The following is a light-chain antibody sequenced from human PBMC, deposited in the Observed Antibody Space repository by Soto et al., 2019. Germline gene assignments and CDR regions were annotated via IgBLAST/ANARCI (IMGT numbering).Light chain of an antibody. J-gene: IGLJ2*01. Sequence: QPVLTQPASVSGSPGQSITISCTGTSSDVGSYNLVSWYQQHPGKAPKLIIYEGDKRPSGVPNRVSGSKSGNTASLTISGLQAEDEADYYCCSYAGSSVLIFGGGTKLTVL. V-gene: IGLV2-23*01. CDR2: EGD. CDR1: SSDVGSYNL. CDR3: CSYAGSSVLI.